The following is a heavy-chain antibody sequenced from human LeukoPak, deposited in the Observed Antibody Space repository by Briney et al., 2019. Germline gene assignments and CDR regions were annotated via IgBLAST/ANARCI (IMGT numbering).Heavy chain of an antibody. Sequence: SETLSLTCAVSGDSTSNGDYYWSWIRQPPGKGLEWIGYIHYRGSTFYNPSLKSRVTMSVDTSKNQFSLKLSSVTAADTAVYYCARDRSRPNPFFDSWGQGTLVTVSS. J-gene: IGHJ4*02. D-gene: IGHD6-13*01. CDR2: IHYRGST. CDR1: GDSTSNGDYY. V-gene: IGHV4-30-4*01. CDR3: ARDRSRPNPFFDS.